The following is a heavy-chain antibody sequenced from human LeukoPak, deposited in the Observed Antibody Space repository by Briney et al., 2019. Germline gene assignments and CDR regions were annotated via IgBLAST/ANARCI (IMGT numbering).Heavy chain of an antibody. D-gene: IGHD6-19*01. J-gene: IGHJ4*02. CDR1: GGSFSGYY. CDR2: INHSEST. Sequence: SETLSLTCAVYGGSFSGYYWSWIRQPPGKGLEWIGEINHSESTNYNPSLKSRVTISVDTSKNQFSLKLSSVTAADTAVYYCARSLAGYSSGWYDYWGQGTLVTVSS. CDR3: ARSLAGYSSGWYDY. V-gene: IGHV4-34*01.